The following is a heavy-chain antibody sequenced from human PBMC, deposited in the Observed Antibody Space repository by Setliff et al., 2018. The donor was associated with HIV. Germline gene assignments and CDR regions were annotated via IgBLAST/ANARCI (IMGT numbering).Heavy chain of an antibody. D-gene: IGHD4-17*01. V-gene: IGHV1-18*01. CDR2: ISSYNGHT. CDR1: GYTFTTYD. CDR3: ARTDYGGNSGGNYFDY. Sequence: ASVKVSCKASGYTFTTYDITWVRQAPGQGLEWLGWISSYNGHTNFAQKFQGRVTMTIDTATSTAYMEVRSLRSDDTAVYYCARTDYGGNSGGNYFDYWGQGSLVTVSS. J-gene: IGHJ4*02.